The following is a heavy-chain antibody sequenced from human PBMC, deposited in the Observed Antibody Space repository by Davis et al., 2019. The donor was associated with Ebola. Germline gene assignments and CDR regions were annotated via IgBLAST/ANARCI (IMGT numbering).Heavy chain of an antibody. D-gene: IGHD5-12*01. CDR2: TYYKSKWYN. CDR3: ARGWLRSGFDY. CDR1: GDSVSSAG. V-gene: IGHV6-1*01. Sequence: PSETLSLTCAISGDSVSSAGWNWIRQSPSRGLEWLGRTYYKSKWYNDYAVSVKSRITINPDTSKNQFSLQLNSVTPEDTAVYYCARGWLRSGFDYWGQGAPVTVSS. J-gene: IGHJ4*02.